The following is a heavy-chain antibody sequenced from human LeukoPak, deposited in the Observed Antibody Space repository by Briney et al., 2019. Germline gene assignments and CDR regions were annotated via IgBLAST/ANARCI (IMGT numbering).Heavy chain of an antibody. Sequence: GGSLRLSCAASGFTFSNFGMHWVRQAPGKGLEWVAVISYDGSNKYYADSVKGRFTISRDNSKNTLYLQMNSLRAEDTAVYYCAKDMRKNYYDSSGYNYWGQGTLVTVSS. V-gene: IGHV3-30*18. CDR3: AKDMRKNYYDSSGYNY. D-gene: IGHD3-22*01. J-gene: IGHJ4*02. CDR2: ISYDGSNK. CDR1: GFTFSNFG.